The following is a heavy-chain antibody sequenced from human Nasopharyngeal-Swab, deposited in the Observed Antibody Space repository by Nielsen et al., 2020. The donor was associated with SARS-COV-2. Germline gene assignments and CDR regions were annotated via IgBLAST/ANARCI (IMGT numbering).Heavy chain of an antibody. V-gene: IGHV3-21*01. CDR3: ARCSPSKCHLGNGLDV. CDR1: GFTFSSHS. CDR2: ISSGSASI. J-gene: IGHJ6*02. Sequence: GGSLRLSCAASGFTFSSHSMIWVRQAPGKGLEWLSSISSGSASIPHADSVKGRFTTSRDNAKNSLYLQMNSLRAEDTAVYYCARCSPSKCHLGNGLDVWGQGTTVTVSS. D-gene: IGHD2-15*01.